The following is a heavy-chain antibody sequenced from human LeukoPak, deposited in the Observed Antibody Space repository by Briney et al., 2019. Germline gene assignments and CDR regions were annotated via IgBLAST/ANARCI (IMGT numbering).Heavy chain of an antibody. CDR2: IRNKANTYAT. D-gene: IGHD6-19*01. CDR1: GFTFSGSA. V-gene: IGHV3-73*01. Sequence: PGGSLRLSCAASGFTFSGSAMRWVRQASGKGLEWVGRIRNKANTYATAYAASVKGRFTISRDDSKNTAYLQMISLKTEDTAVYYCTRIPQGVAVAGGGDYWGQGTLVTVTS. CDR3: TRIPQGVAVAGGGDY. J-gene: IGHJ4*02.